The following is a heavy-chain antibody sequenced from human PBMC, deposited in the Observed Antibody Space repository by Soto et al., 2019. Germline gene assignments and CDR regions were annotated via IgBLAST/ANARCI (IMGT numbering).Heavy chain of an antibody. CDR3: AKSSSPHGAYYYYYYGMDV. V-gene: IGHV3-30*18. D-gene: IGHD2-15*01. CDR1: GFTFSSYG. Sequence: PGGSLRLSCAAPGFTFSSYGMHWVRQAPGKGLEWVAVISYDGSNKYYADSVKGRFTISRDNSKNTLYLQMNSLRAEDTAVYYCAKSSSPHGAYYYYYYGMDVWGQGTTVTVSS. J-gene: IGHJ6*02. CDR2: ISYDGSNK.